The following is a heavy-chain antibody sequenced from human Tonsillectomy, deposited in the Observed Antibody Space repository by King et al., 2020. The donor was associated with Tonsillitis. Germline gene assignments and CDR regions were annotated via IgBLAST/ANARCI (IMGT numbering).Heavy chain of an antibody. CDR3: ARWSGEFYDY. D-gene: IGHD3-10*01. CDR2: IYRDATT. J-gene: IGHJ4*02. CDR1: GLTVSSNY. Sequence: VQLVESGGGLVQPGGSLRLSCAASGLTVSSNYMSWVRQAPGKRLEWVSIIYRDATTYYADSVRGRFTISRDNSKNTLFLQMNSLRVEDTAVYYCARWSGEFYDYWGQGTLVTVSS. V-gene: IGHV3-66*01.